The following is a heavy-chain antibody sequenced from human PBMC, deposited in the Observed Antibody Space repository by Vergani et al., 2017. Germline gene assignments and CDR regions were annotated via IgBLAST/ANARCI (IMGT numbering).Heavy chain of an antibody. CDR3: AKDLSSYYDKYAFDI. Sequence: EVQLVESGGGLVQPGRSLRLSCAASGFTFDDYAMHWVRQAPGKGLEWVSGISWNSGSIGYADSVKGRFTISRDNAKNSLYLQMNSLRAEDTALSYCAKDLSSYYDKYAFDIWGQGTMVTVSS. J-gene: IGHJ3*02. D-gene: IGHD3-22*01. V-gene: IGHV3-9*01. CDR1: GFTFDDYA. CDR2: ISWNSGSI.